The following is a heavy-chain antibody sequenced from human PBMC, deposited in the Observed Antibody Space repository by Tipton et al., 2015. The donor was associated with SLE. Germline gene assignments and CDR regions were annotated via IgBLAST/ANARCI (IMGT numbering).Heavy chain of an antibody. D-gene: IGHD5-12*01. CDR3: ASVSGYGDYYYYGMDV. Sequence: TLSLTCTVSGGSISSHYWSWIRQPPGKGLEWIGYIYYSGSTNYNPSLKSRVTISVDTSKNQFSLKLNSVTAADTAVYYCASVSGYGDYYYYGMDVWGQGTTVTVSS. J-gene: IGHJ6*02. CDR2: IYYSGST. V-gene: IGHV4-59*11. CDR1: GGSISSHY.